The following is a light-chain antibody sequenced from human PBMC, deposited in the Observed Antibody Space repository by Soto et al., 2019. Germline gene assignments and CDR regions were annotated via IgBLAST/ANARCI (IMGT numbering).Light chain of an antibody. CDR3: QKYSSVPV. CDR1: QGIRNF. Sequence: DIQMTQSPTSLSASVGDRVTINCRASQGIRNFVAWSQQKPGKAPKLLIYAASTLQSGVPSRFSGSGSGTDFSLTINSLQPEDVATYSCQKYSSVPVFGPGTKVEIK. V-gene: IGKV1-27*01. CDR2: AAS. J-gene: IGKJ3*01.